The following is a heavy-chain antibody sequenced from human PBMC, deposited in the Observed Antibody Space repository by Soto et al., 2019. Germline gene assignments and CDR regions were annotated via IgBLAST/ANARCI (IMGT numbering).Heavy chain of an antibody. CDR3: AKFFVETGESSGWPWSFHY. CDR2: ISGGGGTT. D-gene: IGHD6-25*01. V-gene: IGHV3-23*01. CDR1: GFTFSSYA. J-gene: IGHJ4*02. Sequence: HPGGSLRLSCAASGFTFSSYAMSWVRQAPGKGLEWVSAISGGGGTTYYAGSVKGRFTISRDNSKNTLFLQMNSLRAEDTAVYYCAKFFVETGESSGWPWSFHYWGQGTLVTVSS.